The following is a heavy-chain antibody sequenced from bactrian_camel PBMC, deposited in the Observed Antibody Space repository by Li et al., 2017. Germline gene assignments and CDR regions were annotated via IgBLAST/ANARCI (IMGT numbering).Heavy chain of an antibody. D-gene: IGHD4*01. CDR2: AYTAGDST. V-gene: IGHV3S54*01. J-gene: IGHJ4*01. Sequence: VQRVESGESSVQAGGSLRLSCVASGNFYRSSCMGWFRQAPGKEREGVASAYTAGDSTYYADSVKGRFTISQDNAKNTLYLQMNSLKTEDTAVYYCAADIGCYYSDYDDNYWGQGTQVTVS. CDR1: GNFYRSSC. CDR3: AADIGCYYSDYDDNY.